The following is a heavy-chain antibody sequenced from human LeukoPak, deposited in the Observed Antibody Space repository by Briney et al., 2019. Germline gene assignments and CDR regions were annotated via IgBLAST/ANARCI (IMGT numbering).Heavy chain of an antibody. CDR1: GYTFTELS. CDR2: FDPEDGET. Sequence: ASVKVSCKVSGYTFTELSMHWVRQAPGKGLEWMGGFDPEDGETIYAQKFQGRVTMTEDTSTDTAYMELSSLRSEDTAVYYCATTMVRGVIIFAGAFDIWGQGTMVTVSS. CDR3: ATTMVRGVIIFAGAFDI. D-gene: IGHD3-10*01. J-gene: IGHJ3*02. V-gene: IGHV1-24*01.